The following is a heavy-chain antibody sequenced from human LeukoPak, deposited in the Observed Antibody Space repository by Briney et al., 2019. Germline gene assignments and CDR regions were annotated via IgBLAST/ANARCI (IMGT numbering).Heavy chain of an antibody. V-gene: IGHV1-2*02. CDR3: ARHRSSGRDFDY. J-gene: IGHJ4*02. CDR2: INPNSGGT. D-gene: IGHD6-19*01. CDR1: VYTFTYYY. Sequence: ASVTVSFKSSVYTFTYYYIHWVRQAPGQGLEWMGWINPNSGGTNYAQKFQGRVTMTRDTSISAAYMDLSSLRSDDTAVYYCARHRSSGRDFDYWGQGTLVTVSS.